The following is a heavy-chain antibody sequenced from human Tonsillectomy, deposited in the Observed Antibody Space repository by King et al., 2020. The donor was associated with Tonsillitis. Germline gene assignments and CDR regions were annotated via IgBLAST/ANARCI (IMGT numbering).Heavy chain of an antibody. D-gene: IGHD3-16*01. J-gene: IGHJ3*02. Sequence: QLQESGPGLVKPSQTLSLTCTVSGGSISSGDYYWSSIRQPPGKGLEWIGYIYYSGSTYYNPSLKSRLTISVDTSKNQFSLKLSSVTAADTAVYFCARGGGIPLAFDIWGQGTMVTVSS. CDR3: ARGGGIPLAFDI. CDR2: IYYSGST. V-gene: IGHV4-30-4*01. CDR1: GGSISSGDYY.